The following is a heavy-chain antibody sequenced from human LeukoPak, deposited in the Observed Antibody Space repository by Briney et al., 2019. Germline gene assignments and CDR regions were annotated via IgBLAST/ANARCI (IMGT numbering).Heavy chain of an antibody. Sequence: GGSLRLSCAASGFAFSSYAMSWVRQAPGKGLEWVSAISGSGGSTYYADSVKGRFTISRDNSKNTLYLQMNSLRAEDTAVYYCAKDSRPSIAEAGKGMDVWGQGTTVTVSS. D-gene: IGHD6-19*01. CDR1: GFAFSSYA. CDR2: ISGSGGST. CDR3: AKDSRPSIAEAGKGMDV. J-gene: IGHJ6*02. V-gene: IGHV3-23*01.